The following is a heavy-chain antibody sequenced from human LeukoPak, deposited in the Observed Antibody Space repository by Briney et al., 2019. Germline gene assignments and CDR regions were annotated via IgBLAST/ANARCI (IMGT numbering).Heavy chain of an antibody. V-gene: IGHV3-21*01. J-gene: IGHJ3*02. CDR1: GFTFSSYS. Sequence: GGSLRLSCAASGFTFSSYSMNWVRQAPGKGLEWVSSISSSSSYIYYADSVKGRFTISRDNAKNSLYLQMNSLRAEDTAVYYCARDRLQTYYYDSSDVRAFDIWGQGTMVTVSS. CDR3: ARDRLQTYYYDSSDVRAFDI. D-gene: IGHD3-22*01. CDR2: ISSSSSYI.